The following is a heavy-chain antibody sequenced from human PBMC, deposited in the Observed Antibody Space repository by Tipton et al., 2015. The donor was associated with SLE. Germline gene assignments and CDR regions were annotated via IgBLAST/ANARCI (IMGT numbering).Heavy chain of an antibody. CDR2: ISWNGVDI. Sequence: SLRLSCAASGFTFDDSGMHWVRQRPGKGLEWGSGISWNGVDIGYAESVKGRFTVSRDNAKTSLYLDMNSLRPEDTAIYYCANGRSANWNYNGMDVWGPGTPVTVSS. CDR3: ANGRSANWNYNGMDV. D-gene: IGHD1-20*01. CDR1: GFTFDDSG. J-gene: IGHJ6*02. V-gene: IGHV3-9*01.